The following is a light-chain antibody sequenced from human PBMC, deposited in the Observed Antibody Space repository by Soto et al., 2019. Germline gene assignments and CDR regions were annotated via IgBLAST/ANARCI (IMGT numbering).Light chain of an antibody. J-gene: IGKJ3*01. CDR3: QQYGSSSLFP. CDR1: QSVSSSY. V-gene: IGKV3-20*01. Sequence: EIVLTQSPGTLSLSPGERATLSCRASQSVSSSYLAWYQQKPGQAPRLLIYGASSRATGIPDRFSGSGSGTDFTLTISRLEPEDFALYYGQQYGSSSLFPFGPETKVAI. CDR2: GAS.